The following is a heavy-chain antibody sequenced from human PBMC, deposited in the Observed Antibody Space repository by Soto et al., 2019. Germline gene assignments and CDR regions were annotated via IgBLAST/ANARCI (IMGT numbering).Heavy chain of an antibody. Sequence: EVQLLESGGGLVQPGGSLRLSCAASGFTFSNYAMSWVRQPPGQGLECVSSISNDGGSTFYEDSVKGRFTMSRQNTKNTLYLQMTRLGAEDTAVYFCAKGPTMVGVVVIGRYYFDSWGQGTLVTVSS. J-gene: IGHJ4*02. CDR1: GFTFSNYA. CDR3: AKGPTMVGVVVIGRYYFDS. V-gene: IGHV3-23*01. CDR2: ISNDGGST. D-gene: IGHD3-3*01.